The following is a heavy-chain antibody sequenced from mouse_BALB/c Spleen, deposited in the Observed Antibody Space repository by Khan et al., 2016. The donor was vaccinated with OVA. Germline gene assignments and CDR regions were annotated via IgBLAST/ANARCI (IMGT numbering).Heavy chain of an antibody. CDR1: GYSITSDYA. D-gene: IGHD2-12*01. CDR2: ISSTGST. Sequence: EVKLLESGPGLVKPSQSLSLTCTVTGYSITSDYAWNWIRQFPGNKLEWMGYISSTGSTSYNPSLKSRISIPRDTSKNQFFLQLKSVTTEDTAAYYCARSLYYSVGYALDCWGRGTSVTVSS. V-gene: IGHV3-2*02. J-gene: IGHJ4*01. CDR3: ARSLYYSVGYALDC.